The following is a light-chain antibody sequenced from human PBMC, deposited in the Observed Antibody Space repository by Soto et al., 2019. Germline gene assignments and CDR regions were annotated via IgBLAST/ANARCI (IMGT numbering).Light chain of an antibody. CDR1: QSISSY. Sequence: DIQMTQSPSSLSASVGDRVTITCRASQSISSYLNWYQQKPGQAPKLLIYAASSLQSGVPSRFSGSGSGTDFTLTISILQPEVSATYYCQQSYSTPFTFGPGTKVDIK. J-gene: IGKJ3*01. V-gene: IGKV1-39*01. CDR3: QQSYSTPFT. CDR2: AAS.